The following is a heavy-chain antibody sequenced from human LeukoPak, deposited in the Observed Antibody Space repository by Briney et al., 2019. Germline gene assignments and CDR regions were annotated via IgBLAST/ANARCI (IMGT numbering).Heavy chain of an antibody. J-gene: IGHJ6*03. CDR3: ARGFGATGYYYYMDV. D-gene: IGHD3-10*01. CDR1: GGSISSSPYY. V-gene: IGHV4-39*07. CDR2: IYYSGTT. Sequence: SETLSLTCTVSGGSISSSPYYWGWIRQPPGKGLEWIGSIYYSGTTHYNPSLESRVTISVDTSKNQFSLKLSSVTAADTAVYYCARGFGATGYYYYMDVWGKGTTVTISS.